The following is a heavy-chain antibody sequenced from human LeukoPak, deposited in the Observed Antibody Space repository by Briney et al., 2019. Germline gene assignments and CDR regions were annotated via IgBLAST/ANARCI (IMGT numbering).Heavy chain of an antibody. D-gene: IGHD6-13*01. J-gene: IGHJ3*02. CDR1: GGTISTSLYY. CDR2: ISSSGSTI. V-gene: IGHV3-11*04. CDR3: ARDSIAAAGTCAFDI. Sequence: LSLTCSVSGGTISTSLYYWGWIRQAPGKGLEWVSYISSSGSTIYYADSVKGRFTISRDNAKNSLYLQMNSLRAEDTAVYYCARDSIAAAGTCAFDIWGQGTMVTVSS.